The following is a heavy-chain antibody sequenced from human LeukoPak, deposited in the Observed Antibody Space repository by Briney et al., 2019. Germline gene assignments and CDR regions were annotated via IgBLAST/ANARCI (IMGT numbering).Heavy chain of an antibody. J-gene: IGHJ6*03. CDR2: MNPNSGNT. V-gene: IGHV1-8*01. Sequence: ASVKVSCKASGYTFTSYDINWVRQATGQGLEWMGWMNPNSGNTGYAQKFQGRVTMTRNTSISTAYMELSSLRSEDTAVYYCARPDQYYHGSGSHNYYYYYYMDVWGKGTTVIVSS. CDR1: GYTFTSYD. CDR3: ARPDQYYHGSGSHNYYYYYYMDV. D-gene: IGHD3-10*01.